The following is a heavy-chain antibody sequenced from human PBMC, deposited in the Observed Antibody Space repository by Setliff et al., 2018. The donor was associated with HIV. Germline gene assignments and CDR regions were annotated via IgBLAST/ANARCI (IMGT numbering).Heavy chain of an antibody. CDR2: IYTSGST. Sequence: SETLSLTCAVSGGSISSGGYYWNWIRLQPGKGLEWIGRIYTSGSTNYNPSLKSRVTISVDTSKNQFSLKLSSVTAADTAVYYCTRVGTYGVGGWFDPWGQGSLVTVSS. V-gene: IGHV4-61*02. CDR1: GGSISSGGYY. D-gene: IGHD3-16*01. J-gene: IGHJ5*02. CDR3: TRVGTYGVGGWFDP.